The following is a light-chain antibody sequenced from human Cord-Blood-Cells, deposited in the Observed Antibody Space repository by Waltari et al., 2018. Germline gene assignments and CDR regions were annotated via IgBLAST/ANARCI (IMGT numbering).Light chain of an antibody. V-gene: IGKV3-15*01. Sequence: EIVMTQSPATMSVSLGERANLSRRPSQSVSSNLAWYQQKPGQAPRPRIYGASTRATGIPVRFSGSESGAEFTHTISSLHSEDFAVYYCQQYNIWPPCTFNQGTKVKIK. CDR2: GAS. CDR1: QSVSSN. CDR3: QQYNIWPPCT. J-gene: IGKJ1*01.